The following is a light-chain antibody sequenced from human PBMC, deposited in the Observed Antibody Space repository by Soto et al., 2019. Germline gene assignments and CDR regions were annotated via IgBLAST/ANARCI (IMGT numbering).Light chain of an antibody. J-gene: IGLJ3*02. CDR1: ISNLGSNF. V-gene: IGLV1-47*02. CDR3: AAWDDSLSAVV. CDR2: SNT. Sequence: QSVLTQPPSASGTPGQTVTISCSGSISNLGSNFEFWYQQLPRAATQLLISSNTKRPSGVPDRFSGSKSVTSAALATSGLRSEDDDDYHCAAWDDSLSAVVFGRGTKLTVL.